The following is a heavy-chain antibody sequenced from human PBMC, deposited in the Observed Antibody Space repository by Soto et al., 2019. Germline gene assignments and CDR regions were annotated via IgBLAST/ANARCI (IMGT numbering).Heavy chain of an antibody. CDR3: ARDGRITMIVVVIPHWFDL. V-gene: IGHV3-30-3*01. Sequence: GGSLRLSCAASGFTFTSYAMHWVRQAPGKGLEWVAVISYDGSNKYYADSVKGRFTISRDNSKNTLYLQMNSLRAEGTAVYYCARDGRITMIVVVIPHWFDLWGQGILVTVSS. J-gene: IGHJ5*02. CDR1: GFTFTSYA. D-gene: IGHD3-22*01. CDR2: ISYDGSNK.